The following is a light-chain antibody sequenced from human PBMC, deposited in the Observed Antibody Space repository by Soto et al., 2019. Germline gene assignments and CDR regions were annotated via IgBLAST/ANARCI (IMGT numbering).Light chain of an antibody. CDR3: SSYSSTSIRRV. J-gene: IGLJ1*01. CDR1: SNDIGGYNY. CDR2: DVT. Sequence: QSALTQPASVSGSPGQSITIPCTGTSNDIGGYNYVSWYQQFPGKAPKLIIYDVTNRPSGVSFRFSGSKSGNTASLTISGLQAEDEAGYHCSSYSSTSIRRVFGAGPKVTVL. V-gene: IGLV2-14*03.